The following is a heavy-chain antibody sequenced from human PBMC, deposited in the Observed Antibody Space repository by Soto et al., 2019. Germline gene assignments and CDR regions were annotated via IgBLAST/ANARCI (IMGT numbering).Heavy chain of an antibody. CDR1: GYTFTSYD. J-gene: IGHJ4*02. Sequence: QVQLVQSGAEVKKPGASVKVSCKASGYTFTSYDINWVRQATGQGLEWMGWMNPNSGNTGYAQKFQGRVTMTRNPSISTDNMELSSLRSEDTAVYYCAITHLRFGEHHYWGQGTLVTVSS. V-gene: IGHV1-8*01. CDR3: AITHLRFGEHHY. CDR2: MNPNSGNT. D-gene: IGHD3-10*01.